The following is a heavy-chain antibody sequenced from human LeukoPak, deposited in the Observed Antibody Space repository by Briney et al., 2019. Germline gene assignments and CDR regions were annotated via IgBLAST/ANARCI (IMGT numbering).Heavy chain of an antibody. CDR1: GFTINNYA. D-gene: IGHD6-13*01. CDR3: ARERGQQLDYYYYMDV. CDR2: ISGGGDRT. V-gene: IGHV3-23*01. J-gene: IGHJ6*03. Sequence: PGGSLRLSCAASGFTINNYAMNWVRLAPGKGLEWVSTISGGGDRTYYADSVKGRFTISRDNSKNTLYLQMDSLRAEDTAVYYCARERGQQLDYYYYMDVWGKGTTVTVSS.